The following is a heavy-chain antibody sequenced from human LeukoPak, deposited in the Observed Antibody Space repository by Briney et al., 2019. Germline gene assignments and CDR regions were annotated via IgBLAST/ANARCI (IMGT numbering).Heavy chain of an antibody. CDR3: AKITASASDY. D-gene: IGHD1-14*01. CDR1: GFTLSTYW. CDR2: ISSSTKTI. V-gene: IGHV3-48*01. Sequence: GGSLRLSCVASGFTLSTYWMTWVRQAPGKGLEWVSYISSSTKTIYYADSVKGRFTISRDNSKNTLYLQMNSLRAEDTAVYYCAKITASASDYWGQGTQVTVSS. J-gene: IGHJ4*02.